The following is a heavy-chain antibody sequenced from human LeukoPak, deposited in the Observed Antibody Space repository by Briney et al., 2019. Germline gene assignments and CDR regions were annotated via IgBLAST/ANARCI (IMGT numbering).Heavy chain of an antibody. CDR2: IYHIGST. CDR3: ARGRYYYGMDV. J-gene: IGHJ6*02. Sequence: SETLSLTCAVYAGSFSGYYWSWIRPPPGRGREWNGAIYHIGSTNYNPSLKSRVTISVDMAKNQFSLKLSSVTAADTAMYYCARGRYYYGMDVWGQGTTVTVSS. CDR1: AGSFSGYY. V-gene: IGHV4-34*01.